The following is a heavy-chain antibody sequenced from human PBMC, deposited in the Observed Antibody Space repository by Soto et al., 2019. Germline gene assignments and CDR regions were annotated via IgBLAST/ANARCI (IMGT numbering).Heavy chain of an antibody. V-gene: IGHV1-18*01. CDR2: ISAYNGNT. J-gene: IGHJ5*02. Sequence: ASVPVSCASSGSGFSSYAITWVPQAPRQVLEWMGWISAYNGNTNYAQKLQGRVTMTTDTSTSTAYMELRSLRSDDTAVYYCARDERITIFGVVNWFDPWGQGNLVTGSA. CDR1: GSGFSSYA. D-gene: IGHD3-3*01. CDR3: ARDERITIFGVVNWFDP.